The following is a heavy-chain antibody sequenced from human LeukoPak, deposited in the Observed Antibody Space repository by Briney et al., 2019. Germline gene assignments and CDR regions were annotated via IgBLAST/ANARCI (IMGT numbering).Heavy chain of an antibody. Sequence: PGGSLRLSCAASGFTFSSFWMSWVRQAPGKGLEWVASIKPDGSEEYYVDSAKGRFTISRDNARNSLYLQMNSLSAEDTAVYYCARAWGIVGADWVQGTLVTVSS. CDR2: IKPDGSEE. CDR3: ARAWGIVGAD. V-gene: IGHV3-7*01. D-gene: IGHD1-26*01. J-gene: IGHJ4*02. CDR1: GFTFSSFW.